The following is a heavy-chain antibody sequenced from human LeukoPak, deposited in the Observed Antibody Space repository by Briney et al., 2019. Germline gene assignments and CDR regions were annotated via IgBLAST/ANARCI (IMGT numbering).Heavy chain of an antibody. CDR2: ISGSGGST. D-gene: IGHD3-22*01. CDR1: GFTFSSYA. CDR3: AKSITMIVDAFDI. V-gene: IGHV3-23*01. Sequence: PGGSLRLSCAASGFTFSSYAMSWVRQAPWKGLEWVSAISGSGGSTYYADSVKGRFTISRDNSKNTLYLQMNSLRAEDTAVYYCAKSITMIVDAFDIWGQGTMVTVSS. J-gene: IGHJ3*02.